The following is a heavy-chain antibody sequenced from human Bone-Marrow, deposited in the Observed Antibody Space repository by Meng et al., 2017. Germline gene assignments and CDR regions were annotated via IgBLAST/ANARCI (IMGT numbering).Heavy chain of an antibody. CDR1: GFTFSSYS. CDR3: ARDLAYSGSYQQPDAFDI. Sequence: GGSLRLSCAASGFTFSSYSMNWVRQAPGKGLEWVSSISSSSSYIYYADSVKGRFTISRDNAKNSLYLQMNSLRAEDTAVYYCARDLAYSGSYQQPDAFDIWGQGTMVTVSS. CDR2: ISSSSSYI. J-gene: IGHJ3*02. V-gene: IGHV3-21*01. D-gene: IGHD1-26*01.